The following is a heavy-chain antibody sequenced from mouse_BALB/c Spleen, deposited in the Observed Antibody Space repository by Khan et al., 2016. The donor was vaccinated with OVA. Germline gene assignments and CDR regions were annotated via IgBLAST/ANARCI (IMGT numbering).Heavy chain of an antibody. CDR2: LWAGGSN. CDR3: AKDPPYYGMDY. Sequence: VQLQESEPGLVAPSQSLSITCTVSGFSLTDYAVSWIRQPPGKGLEWLAVLWAGGSNYYILVLKSRLIISNYNSMRQVFLKVNSLQADDTAIYYGAKDPPYYGMDYWGQGTSVTVSS. V-gene: IGHV2-6-5*01. J-gene: IGHJ4*01. CDR1: GFSLTDYA.